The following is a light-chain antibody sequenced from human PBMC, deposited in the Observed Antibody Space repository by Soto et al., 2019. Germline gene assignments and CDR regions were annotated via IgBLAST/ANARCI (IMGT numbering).Light chain of an antibody. J-gene: IGKJ5*01. Sequence: DIQMTQSPSSLSASVGDRVTITCQASQNINNYLSWYQQKPGRAPKLLIYDASNLEAGVPSRFRGSGYGTDFTFTISRLQPEDIATYYCQQYENLPTFGQGTRLEIK. V-gene: IGKV1-33*01. CDR2: DAS. CDR3: QQYENLPT. CDR1: QNINNY.